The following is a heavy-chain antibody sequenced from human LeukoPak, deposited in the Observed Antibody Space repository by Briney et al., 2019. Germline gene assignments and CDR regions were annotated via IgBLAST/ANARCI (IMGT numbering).Heavy chain of an antibody. Sequence: SETLSLTCAVYGGSFSGYYWSWIRQPPGKGLEWIGEINHSGSTNYNPSLKSRVTISVDSSKNQFSLKLSSVTAADTAVYYCARGNLVGPVAGTKEYYFDYWGQGTLVTVSS. CDR3: ARGNLVGPVAGTKEYYFDY. CDR1: GGSFSGYY. J-gene: IGHJ4*02. D-gene: IGHD6-19*01. CDR2: INHSGST. V-gene: IGHV4-34*01.